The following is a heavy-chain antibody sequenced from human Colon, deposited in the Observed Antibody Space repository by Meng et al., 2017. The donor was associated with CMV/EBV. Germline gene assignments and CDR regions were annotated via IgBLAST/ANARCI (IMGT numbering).Heavy chain of an antibody. V-gene: IGHV3-48*04. CDR2: ISSNGRTI. CDR3: VRTPAATTGWFDP. Sequence: GESLKISCAASGFMFSTYNMNWVRQAPGKGLEWISYISSNGRTIYYADSVRGRFTISRDNARNSLYLQMNTLRADDTAVYYCVRTPAATTGWFDPWGQGTLVTVSS. J-gene: IGHJ5*02. D-gene: IGHD1-26*01. CDR1: GFMFSTYN.